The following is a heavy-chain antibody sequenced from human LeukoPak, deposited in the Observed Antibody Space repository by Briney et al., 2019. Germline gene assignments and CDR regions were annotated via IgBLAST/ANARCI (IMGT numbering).Heavy chain of an antibody. Sequence: SETLSLTCTVSGGSISSSSYYWSWIRQPPGKGLEWIGYIYYSGSIYYNPSLKSRVTISVDTSKNQFSLKLSSVTAADTAVYYCARVDVMITFGGVIRDYGMDVWGQGTTVTVSS. CDR3: ARVDVMITFGGVIRDYGMDV. V-gene: IGHV4-30-4*01. J-gene: IGHJ6*02. CDR2: IYYSGSI. D-gene: IGHD3-16*01. CDR1: GGSISSSSYY.